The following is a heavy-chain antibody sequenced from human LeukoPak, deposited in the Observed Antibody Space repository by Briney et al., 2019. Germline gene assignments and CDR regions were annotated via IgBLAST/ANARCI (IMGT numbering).Heavy chain of an antibody. CDR1: GYTFTGYY. Sequence: GASVKVSCKASGYTFTGYYMHWVRQAPGQGLEWMGWISPNSGGTNYAQKFQGRVTMTRDKSITTAYMELSRLRSDDTAVYYCAGIREDYGEDYFDYWGQGTLVTVSS. V-gene: IGHV1-2*02. CDR2: ISPNSGGT. J-gene: IGHJ4*02. CDR3: AGIREDYGEDYFDY. D-gene: IGHD4-17*01.